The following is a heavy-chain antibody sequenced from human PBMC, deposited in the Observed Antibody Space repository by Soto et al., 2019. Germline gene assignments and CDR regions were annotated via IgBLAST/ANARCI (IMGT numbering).Heavy chain of an antibody. CDR2: ISSNSNYK. Sequence: PEGALRVSCAASGFTYSDYYMSWIRQAPGKGLEWISYISSNSNYKNHADSVRGRFTISRDNAKNSLYLQMNSLRAEDTAVYYCARATRYYHTSGSDSWGQGALVTVSS. D-gene: IGHD3-22*01. V-gene: IGHV3-11*06. CDR3: ARATRYYHTSGSDS. CDR1: GFTYSDYY. J-gene: IGHJ4*02.